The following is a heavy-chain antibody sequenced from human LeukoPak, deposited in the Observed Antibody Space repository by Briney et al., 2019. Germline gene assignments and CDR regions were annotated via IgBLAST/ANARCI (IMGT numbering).Heavy chain of an antibody. D-gene: IGHD6-13*01. J-gene: IGHJ4*02. CDR3: ARASPLYSSSWYFDC. Sequence: SETLSLTCTVSGGSISSGSYYWSWIRQAAGKGLEWIGRIYTSGSTNYNPSLKSRVTMSVDTSKNQFSLKLNSVTAADTAVYYCARASPLYSSSWYFDCWGQGTLVTVSS. V-gene: IGHV4-61*02. CDR1: GGSISSGSYY. CDR2: IYTSGST.